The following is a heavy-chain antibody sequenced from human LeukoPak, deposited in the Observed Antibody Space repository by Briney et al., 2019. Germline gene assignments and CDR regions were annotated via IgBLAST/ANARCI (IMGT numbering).Heavy chain of an antibody. D-gene: IGHD3-10*01. V-gene: IGHV3-30-3*01. CDR3: ARGGDYGSGSFRWRHFDY. J-gene: IGHJ4*02. CDR1: GFTFSNYA. Sequence: PGGSLRLSCAASGFTFSNYALHWVRQAPGKGLEWVTVISYDGNNKYYADSVTGRFTISRDNSKNTLYLQMNSLRTEDTAAYYCARGGDYGSGSFRWRHFDYWGQGTLVTVSS. CDR2: ISYDGNNK.